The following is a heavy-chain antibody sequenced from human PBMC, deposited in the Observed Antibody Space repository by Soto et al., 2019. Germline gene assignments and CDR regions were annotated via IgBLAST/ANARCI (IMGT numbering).Heavy chain of an antibody. Sequence: ASVKVSCKASGYTFTSYGISWVRQAPGQGLEWMGWISAYNGNTNYAQKLQGRVTMTTDTSTSTAYMELRSLRSDDTAVYYCAVVAATLPWFDPWGQGTLVTVSS. D-gene: IGHD2-15*01. CDR2: ISAYNGNT. CDR1: GYTFTSYG. J-gene: IGHJ5*02. V-gene: IGHV1-18*01. CDR3: AVVAATLPWFDP.